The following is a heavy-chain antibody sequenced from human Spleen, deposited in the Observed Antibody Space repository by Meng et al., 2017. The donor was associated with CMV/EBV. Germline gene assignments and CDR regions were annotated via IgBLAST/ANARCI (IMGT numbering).Heavy chain of an antibody. CDR3: ARGVGSSWFDP. CDR1: GYTFTDYY. J-gene: IGHJ5*02. Sequence: ASVQVSCKASGYTFTDYYIHWLRQAPGQGLEWMGWINPNNGSTNYAQKFQGRVTMTRDTSISTAYMELSRLTADDTALYYCARGVGSSWFDPWGQGTLVTVSS. CDR2: INPNNGST. D-gene: IGHD2-15*01. V-gene: IGHV1-2*02.